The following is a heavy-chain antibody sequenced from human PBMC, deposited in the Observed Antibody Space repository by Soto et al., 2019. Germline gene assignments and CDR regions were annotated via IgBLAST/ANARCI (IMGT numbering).Heavy chain of an antibody. CDR3: AKAHLYAFDI. V-gene: IGHV4-39*01. D-gene: IGHD3-3*02. CDR1: GGSISSSSYY. J-gene: IGHJ3*02. CDR2: IYYSGST. Sequence: SETLSLTCTVSGGSISSSSYYWGWIRQPPGKGLEWIGSIYYSGSTYYNPSLKSRVTISVDTSKNQFSLKLSSVTAADTAVYYCAKAHLYAFDIWGQGTMVTVSS.